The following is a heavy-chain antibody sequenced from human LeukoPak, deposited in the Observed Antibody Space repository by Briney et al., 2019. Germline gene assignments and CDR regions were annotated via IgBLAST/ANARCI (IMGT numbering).Heavy chain of an antibody. V-gene: IGHV3-30*02. CDR3: AAMASVTTGDY. Sequence: GGSLRLSCTASGFPFSSYGMHWVRQAPGKGLEWVAFIPYDGSDKFYADSVKGRFTISRDNSKNTLYLQMNSLRAEDTAVYYCAAMASVTTGDYWGQGTLVTVSS. CDR2: IPYDGSDK. D-gene: IGHD4-17*01. CDR1: GFPFSSYG. J-gene: IGHJ4*02.